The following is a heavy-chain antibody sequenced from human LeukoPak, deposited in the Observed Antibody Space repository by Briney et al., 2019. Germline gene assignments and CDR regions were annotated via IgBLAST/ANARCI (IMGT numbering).Heavy chain of an antibody. J-gene: IGHJ4*02. Sequence: GGSLRLSCAASGFTFSSHSMNWVRQAPGKGLEWVAVIWYDGSNKYYADSVKGRFTFSRDNSKNTLSLQMDSLRAEDTALYYCARDRGSYYIDFWGQGTPVTVSS. CDR2: IWYDGSNK. D-gene: IGHD1-1*01. CDR1: GFTFSSHS. CDR3: ARDRGSYYIDF. V-gene: IGHV3-33*08.